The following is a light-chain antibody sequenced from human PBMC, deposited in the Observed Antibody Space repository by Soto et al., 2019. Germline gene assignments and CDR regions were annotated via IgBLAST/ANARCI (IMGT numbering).Light chain of an antibody. Sequence: DIQMTQSPSTLSASLGDRVTITCRASQSIRSWLSWYQQKPGKAPKLLIYDASSLESGVPSRFSGSGSGTEFTLTISSLQPDDFATYYCQQYNSYSWTFGQGTKVDIK. CDR1: QSIRSW. V-gene: IGKV1-5*01. CDR2: DAS. J-gene: IGKJ1*01. CDR3: QQYNSYSWT.